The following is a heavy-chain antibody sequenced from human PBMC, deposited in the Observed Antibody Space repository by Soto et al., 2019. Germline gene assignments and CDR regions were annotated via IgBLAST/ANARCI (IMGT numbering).Heavy chain of an antibody. CDR2: ISSSSSYI. V-gene: IGHV3-21*01. CDR3: EIDLNYYGMDV. CDR1: GFTFSSYS. J-gene: IGHJ6*02. Sequence: GGSLRLSCAAYGFTFSSYSMNWVRQAPGKGLEWVSSISSSSSYIYYADSVKGRFTISRDNAKNSLYLQMNSLRAEDTAVYYCEIDLNYYGMDVWGQGTTVTVSS.